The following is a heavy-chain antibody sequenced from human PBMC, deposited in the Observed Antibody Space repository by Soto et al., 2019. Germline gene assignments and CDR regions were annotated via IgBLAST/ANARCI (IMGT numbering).Heavy chain of an antibody. CDR3: ARDGYSGSSAHGAFDI. V-gene: IGHV4-31*03. CDR2: IYYSGST. Sequence: QVQLQESGPGLVKPSQTLSLTCTVSGGSITSGGYYWNWVRQHPGKGLEWIGYIYYSGSTYYNPSVKSRVIISVDTSKKWFSLKLNSVTAADTAVYYCARDGYSGSSAHGAFDIWGQGTMVTVSS. J-gene: IGHJ3*02. D-gene: IGHD1-26*01. CDR1: GGSITSGGYY.